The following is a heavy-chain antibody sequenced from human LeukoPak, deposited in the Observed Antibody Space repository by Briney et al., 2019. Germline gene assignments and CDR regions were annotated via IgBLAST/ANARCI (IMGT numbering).Heavy chain of an antibody. CDR2: IYSGGST. Sequence: PGGSLRLSCAASGFTVSSNYMRWVRQAPGKGLEWVSVIYSGGSTYYADSVKGRFTISRDNSKNTLYLQMNSLRAEDTAVYYCALSRHGELRLGELSLNYWGQGTLVTVSS. CDR3: ALSRHGELRLGELSLNY. CDR1: GFTVSSNY. V-gene: IGHV3-53*01. J-gene: IGHJ4*02. D-gene: IGHD3-16*02.